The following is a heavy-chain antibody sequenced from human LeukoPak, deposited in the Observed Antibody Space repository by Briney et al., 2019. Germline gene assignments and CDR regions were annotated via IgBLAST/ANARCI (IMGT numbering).Heavy chain of an antibody. V-gene: IGHV3-48*04. J-gene: IGHJ4*02. CDR3: ARARGAAAPDY. Sequence: QPGGSLRLSCAASGFTFSSYSMNWGRQAPGKGLEWVSYISSSSSTIYYADSVKGRFTISRDNAKNSLYLQMNSLRAEDTAVYYCARARGAAAPDYWGQGTLVTVSS. CDR2: ISSSSSTI. D-gene: IGHD6-13*01. CDR1: GFTFSSYS.